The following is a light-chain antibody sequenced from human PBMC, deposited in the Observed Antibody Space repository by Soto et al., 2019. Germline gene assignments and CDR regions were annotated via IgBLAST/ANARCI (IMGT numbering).Light chain of an antibody. V-gene: IGKV1-33*01. CDR2: DAS. J-gene: IGKJ4*01. CDR1: QDINKY. Sequence: DIQMTQSPSSLSASVGDRVTITCQASQDINKYLNWYQQKPGKAPKFLIYDASNLETGVPSRFSGSGSGTDFTFTISSLQPEDIATYYCQQYNNLPLTFGGGTKVEIK. CDR3: QQYNNLPLT.